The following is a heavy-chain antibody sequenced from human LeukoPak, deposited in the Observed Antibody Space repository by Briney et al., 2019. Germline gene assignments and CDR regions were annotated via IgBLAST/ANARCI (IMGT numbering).Heavy chain of an antibody. Sequence: SETLSLTCTVSGGSISRYYWSWIRQPPGKGLEWIGYIYYSGSTNYNPSLKSRVTISVDKSKNQFSLKLSSVTAADAAVYYCARGRARAGLRHDAFDIWGQGTMVTVSS. CDR1: GGSISRYY. V-gene: IGHV4-59*12. J-gene: IGHJ3*02. CDR3: ARGRARAGLRHDAFDI. CDR2: IYYSGST.